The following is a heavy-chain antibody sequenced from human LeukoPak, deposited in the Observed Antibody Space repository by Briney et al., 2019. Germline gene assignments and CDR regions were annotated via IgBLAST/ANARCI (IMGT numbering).Heavy chain of an antibody. CDR2: IWYDGSNK. Sequence: GGSLRLSCAASGFTFSSYGMHWVRQAPGKGLEWVAVIWYDGSNKYYADSVKGRFTISRDNSKNTLSLQMNSLRAEDTAVYYCARENDYYDIFYLDYWGQGTLVTVSS. CDR1: GFTFSSYG. CDR3: ARENDYYDIFYLDY. J-gene: IGHJ4*02. D-gene: IGHD3-9*01. V-gene: IGHV3-33*01.